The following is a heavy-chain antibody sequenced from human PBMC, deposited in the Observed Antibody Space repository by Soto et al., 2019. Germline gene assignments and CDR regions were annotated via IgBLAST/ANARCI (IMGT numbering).Heavy chain of an antibody. J-gene: IGHJ4*02. CDR2: ISNSGTTM. CDR1: GFSFSDHY. CDR3: ARDRQPDRWLCLAD. D-gene: IGHD6-19*01. V-gene: IGHV3-11*01. Sequence: QVHLVESGGDLVKPGGSLRLSCAASGFSFSDHYMSWIRQAPGKSLEWLSCISNSGTTMYYADSVKGRCTISRDNAKNSVYLQMNSLRVDDTAVYYCARDRQPDRWLCLADWGQGTLVIVSS.